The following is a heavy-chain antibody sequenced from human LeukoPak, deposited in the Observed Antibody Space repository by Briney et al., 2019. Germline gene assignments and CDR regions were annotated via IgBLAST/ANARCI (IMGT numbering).Heavy chain of an antibody. V-gene: IGHV1-2*02. CDR2: INPNSGGT. Sequence: ASVKVSCKASGYTFTGYYIHWVRQAPGQGLEWMGWINPNSGGTNYTQRFQGRVTMTRDTSISTAYMELSRLRSDDTAVYYCAGEGTTVRGVWFPPWPNDYWGQGTLVTVSS. CDR3: AGEGTTVRGVWFPPWPNDY. CDR1: GYTFTGYY. D-gene: IGHD3-10*01. J-gene: IGHJ4*02.